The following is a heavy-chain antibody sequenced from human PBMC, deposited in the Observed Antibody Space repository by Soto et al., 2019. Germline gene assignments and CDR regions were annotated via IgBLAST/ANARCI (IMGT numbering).Heavy chain of an antibody. CDR1: RGTFNTSP. V-gene: IGHV1-69*01. Sequence: QVQLAQSGAEVKKPGSSVRVSCQTSRGTFNTSPISWMLQAPGQGLVWLADILPVFGMVNYAQQFQDRLNLTAGASATSVCMEGSKLAPEETAVYLCATPHLSGSHYDFRSPPKAYRYHYGLCIWYQGGTVSASS. D-gene: IGHD3-3*01. CDR3: ATPHLSGSHYDFRSPPKAYRYHYGLCI. J-gene: IGHJ6*02. CDR2: ILPVFGMV.